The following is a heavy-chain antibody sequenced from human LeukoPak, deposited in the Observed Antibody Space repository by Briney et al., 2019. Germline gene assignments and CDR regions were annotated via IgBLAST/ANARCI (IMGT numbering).Heavy chain of an antibody. CDR3: ARDDGSRGYNWVDP. J-gene: IGHJ5*02. V-gene: IGHV4-38-2*02. CDR1: SYSISSGSY. CDR2: IFHSGNS. D-gene: IGHD5-24*01. Sequence: SETLSLTCAVSSYSISSGSYWGWIRQSPGKGLEWVGSIFHSGNSYYNPSLKSRLTMSVDTSKNQFSLKLSSVTAADTAVYYCARDDGSRGYNWVDPWGQGTLVTVSS.